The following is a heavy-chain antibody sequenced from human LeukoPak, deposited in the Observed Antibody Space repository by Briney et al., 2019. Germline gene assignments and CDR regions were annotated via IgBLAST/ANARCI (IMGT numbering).Heavy chain of an antibody. J-gene: IGHJ5*02. D-gene: IGHD1-26*01. V-gene: IGHV4-4*02. CDR1: GGSISSSNW. CDR3: ARSRAFNSGAFDP. Sequence: PSETLSLTCAVSGGSISSSNWWTWVRQPPGKGLEWIGYIYYSGSTNYNPSLKSRVTISVDTSKNQFSLRLNSVTAADTAVYYCARSRAFNSGAFDPWGQGSLVTVSS. CDR2: IYYSGST.